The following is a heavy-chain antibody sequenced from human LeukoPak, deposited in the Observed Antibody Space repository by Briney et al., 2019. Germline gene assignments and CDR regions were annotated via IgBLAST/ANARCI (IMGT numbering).Heavy chain of an antibody. V-gene: IGHV3-7*04. CDR3: ARGTWNFDL. CDR2: IKQDGSEK. Sequence: GGSLRLSCAAPGFSFNSYWMSWVRQAPGKGLEWVANIKQDGSEKYYVDSVKGRFTISRDNAKSALYLQMNSLRAEDTALYYCARGTWNFDLWGRGTLLSISS. J-gene: IGHJ2*01. CDR1: GFSFNSYW.